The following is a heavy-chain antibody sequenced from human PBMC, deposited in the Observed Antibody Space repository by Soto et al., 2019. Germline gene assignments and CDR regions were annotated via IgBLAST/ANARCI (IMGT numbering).Heavy chain of an antibody. D-gene: IGHD2-21*02. V-gene: IGHV3-48*03. CDR1: GFTLSSYE. CDR2: TSSSGSIT. CDR3: ARDRGVTSYYYNGMDV. Sequence: EVQLVESGGGLVQPGGSLRLSCAASGFTLSSYEMNWVRQAPGKGLEWISYTSSSGSITYYADSVKGRFIVSRDNTKNSLFLQMNSLRAEDTGTYYCARDRGVTSYYYNGMDVWGQGTTVTVSS. J-gene: IGHJ6*02.